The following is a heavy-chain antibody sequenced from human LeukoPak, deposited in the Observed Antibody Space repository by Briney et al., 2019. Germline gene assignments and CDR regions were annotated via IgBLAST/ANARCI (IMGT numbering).Heavy chain of an antibody. J-gene: IGHJ2*01. V-gene: IGHV4-59*01. CDR1: GGSISSYY. CDR3: ARVDSSGYYYPYWYFDL. Sequence: SETLSLTCSVSGGSISSYYWSWIRLPPGKGMGWIWYSYYSGSTNYNPSLKSQVPISVDTSKNRFSLKLTSVTAADTAVYYCARVDSSGYYYPYWYFDLWGRGTLVTVSS. D-gene: IGHD3-22*01. CDR2: SYYSGST.